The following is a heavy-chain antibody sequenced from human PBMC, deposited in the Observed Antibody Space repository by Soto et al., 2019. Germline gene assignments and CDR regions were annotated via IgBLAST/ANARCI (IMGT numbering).Heavy chain of an antibody. CDR2: ISSNGGST. D-gene: IGHD2-2*01. CDR1: GFTFSSYA. J-gene: IGHJ6*02. CDR3: VNLGYCSSTSCLPDGMDV. Sequence: GGSLRLSCSASGFTFSSYAMHWVRQAPGKGLEYVSAISSNGGSTYYADSVKGRFTISRDNSKNTLYLQMSSLRAEDTAVYYCVNLGYCSSTSCLPDGMDVCGQGTTVTVSS. V-gene: IGHV3-64D*06.